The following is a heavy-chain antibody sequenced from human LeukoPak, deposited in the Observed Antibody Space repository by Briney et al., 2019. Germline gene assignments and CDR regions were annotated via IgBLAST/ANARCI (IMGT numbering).Heavy chain of an antibody. Sequence: GGSLRLSCAASGFTFSGYGMHWVRQAPGKRLEWVAYIRYDGGQKYYVDSVKGRFTISRDNSKNTMSLQMNSLTDEDTAVYYCAAIAVAGLYWGQGTLVTVSS. D-gene: IGHD6-13*01. CDR3: AAIAVAGLY. J-gene: IGHJ4*02. V-gene: IGHV3-30*02. CDR2: IRYDGGQK. CDR1: GFTFSGYG.